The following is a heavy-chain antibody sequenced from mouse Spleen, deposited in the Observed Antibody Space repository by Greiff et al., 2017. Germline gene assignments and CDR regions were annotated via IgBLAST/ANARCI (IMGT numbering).Heavy chain of an antibody. CDR3: ARRLFYGDIYYAMDY. CDR2: IYPGSGST. D-gene: IGHD2-13*01. V-gene: IGHV1-55*01. Sequence: QVQLQQPGAELVKPGASVKMSCKASGYTFTSYWITWVKQRPGQGLEWIGDIYPGSGSTNYNEKFKSKATLTVDTSSSTAYMQLSSLTSEDSAVYYCARRLFYGDIYYAMDYWGQGTSVTVSS. J-gene: IGHJ4*01. CDR1: GYTFTSYW.